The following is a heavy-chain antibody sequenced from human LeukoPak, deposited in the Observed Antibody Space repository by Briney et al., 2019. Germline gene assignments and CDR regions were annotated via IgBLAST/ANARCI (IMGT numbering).Heavy chain of an antibody. CDR3: ATKPRYCSSTSCPDAFDI. J-gene: IGHJ3*02. D-gene: IGHD2-2*01. Sequence: ASVKVSCKVSGYTLTELSMHWVRQAPGKGGEGMGGFDPEDGETIYAQKFQGRVTMPEDTSTDTAYMELSSLRSEDTAVYYCATKPRYCSSTSCPDAFDIWGQGTMVTVSS. CDR2: FDPEDGET. V-gene: IGHV1-24*01. CDR1: GYTLTELS.